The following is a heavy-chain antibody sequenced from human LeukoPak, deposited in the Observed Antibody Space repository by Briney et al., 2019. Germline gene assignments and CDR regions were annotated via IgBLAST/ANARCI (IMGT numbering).Heavy chain of an antibody. D-gene: IGHD5-12*01. V-gene: IGHV1-2*02. CDR1: GYTFTGYY. CDR3: ARDPPPYSGYSGYDWALGYFDY. J-gene: IGHJ4*02. Sequence: EASVKVSCKASGYTFTGYYMHWVRQAPGQGLEWMGWINPNSGGTNYAQKFQGRVTMTRDTSISTAYMELRSLRSDDTAVYYCARDPPPYSGYSGYDWALGYFDYWGQGTLVTVSS. CDR2: INPNSGGT.